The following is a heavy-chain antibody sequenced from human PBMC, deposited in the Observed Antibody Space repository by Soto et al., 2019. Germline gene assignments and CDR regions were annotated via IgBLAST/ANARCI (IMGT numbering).Heavy chain of an antibody. CDR1: GGTFSSYA. Sequence: GASVKVSCKASGGTFSSYAISWVRQAPGQGLEWMGGIIPIFGTANYAQKFQGRVTITADESTSTAYMELSSLRSEDTAVYYCARDANYYGSGSYPNWFDPWGQGTLVTVSS. J-gene: IGHJ5*02. CDR3: ARDANYYGSGSYPNWFDP. D-gene: IGHD3-10*01. V-gene: IGHV1-69*13. CDR2: IIPIFGTA.